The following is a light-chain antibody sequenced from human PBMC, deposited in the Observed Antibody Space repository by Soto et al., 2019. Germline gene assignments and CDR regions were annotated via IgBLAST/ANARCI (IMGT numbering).Light chain of an antibody. CDR2: AIS. CDR3: QEANSFT. CDR1: QPVSSW. Sequence: DIQMTQSPSSVSASVGDRVTITCRASQPVSSWLAWYQQKPGEAPKLLIYAISSLQTGVPSRFSGSGSGTDFTLTISSLQLEDFASYYCQEANSFTFGGGTKVEIK. J-gene: IGKJ4*01. V-gene: IGKV1-12*02.